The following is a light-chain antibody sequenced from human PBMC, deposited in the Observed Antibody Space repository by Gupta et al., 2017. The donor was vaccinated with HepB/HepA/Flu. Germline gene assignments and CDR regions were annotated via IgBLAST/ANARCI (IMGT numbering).Light chain of an antibody. CDR3: CSYAGSYTVV. V-gene: IGLV2-11*01. Sequence: QSALTQPLSVSGSPGQSVTISCTGTSSDVGGYNYVSWYQQHPGKAPKLMMYDVSKRPSGVPDRFSGSKSGNTASLTISGPQAEDEADYYCCSYAGSYTVVFGGGTKLTVL. CDR2: DVS. J-gene: IGLJ2*01. CDR1: SSDVGGYNY.